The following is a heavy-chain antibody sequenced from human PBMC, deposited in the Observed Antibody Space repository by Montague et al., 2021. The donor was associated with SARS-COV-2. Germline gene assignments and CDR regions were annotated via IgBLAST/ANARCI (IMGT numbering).Heavy chain of an antibody. CDR3: ARQVGTMIVVVIIKLRYYFDY. J-gene: IGHJ4*02. Sequence: SETLSLTCTVPGGSISSSSYYWGWIRQPPGKGLEWIGSIYYSGSTYYNPSLKSRVTISVDTSKNQFSLKLSSVTAADTAVYYCARQVGTMIVVVIIKLRYYFDYWGQGTLVTVSS. CDR2: IYYSGST. D-gene: IGHD3-22*01. V-gene: IGHV4-39*01. CDR1: GGSISSSSYY.